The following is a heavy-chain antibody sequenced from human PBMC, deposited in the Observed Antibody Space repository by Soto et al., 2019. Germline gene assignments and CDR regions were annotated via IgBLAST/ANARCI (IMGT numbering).Heavy chain of an antibody. V-gene: IGHV5-51*01. Sequence: GESLKISCRGSGYSFTSYYIAWVRQMPGKGLEWMGIIYPDDSDTRYSPSFQGQVTISADKSIATAYLQWSSLNASATAMYYCARLAGGYSGYVDYWGQGTLVTVSS. D-gene: IGHD5-12*01. CDR2: IYPDDSDT. J-gene: IGHJ4*02. CDR1: GYSFTSYY. CDR3: ARLAGGYSGYVDY.